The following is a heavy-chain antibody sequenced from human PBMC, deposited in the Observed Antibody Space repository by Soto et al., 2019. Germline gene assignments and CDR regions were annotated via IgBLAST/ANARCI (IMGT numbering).Heavy chain of an antibody. CDR2: ISSDGTNK. J-gene: IGHJ6*02. D-gene: IGHD3-10*01. CDR3: ARDPGPWGGVLLSPAVASSYYYAMDV. V-gene: IGHV3-30-3*01. CDR1: GFTFSDYA. Sequence: QVELVESGGGVVQPGRSLRLSCEASGFTFSDYAMNRVRQAMHWVRQAPGKGLEWVAVISSDGTNKYYADSVRGRFTISRDNSKNTLSLQMNSLRPEDTAVYYCARDPGPWGGVLLSPAVASSYYYAMDVWGQGTTVIVSS.